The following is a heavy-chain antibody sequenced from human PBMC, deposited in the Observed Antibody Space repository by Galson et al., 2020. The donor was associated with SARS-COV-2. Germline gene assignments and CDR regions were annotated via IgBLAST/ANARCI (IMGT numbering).Heavy chain of an antibody. CDR2: INDDGSNT. J-gene: IGHJ1*01. D-gene: IGHD3-22*01. CDR3: AGDYHTSGYYYSVQH. CDR1: GFTFSSYW. Sequence: GESLKISCAAPGFTFSSYWMHWVRQAPGKGLVWVSRINDDGSNTIYADSVQGRFTISRDNAKNTLYLQMNSLRAEDTAVYYCAGDYHTSGYYYSVQHWGQGTLVTVSS. V-gene: IGHV3-74*01.